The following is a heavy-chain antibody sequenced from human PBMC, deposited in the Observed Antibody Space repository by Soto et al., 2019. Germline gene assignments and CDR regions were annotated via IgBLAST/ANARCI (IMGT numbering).Heavy chain of an antibody. J-gene: IGHJ4*02. CDR3: AKESRMIFGVFTHFDY. CDR1: GFTFSSSG. Sequence: PGGSLRLSCAASGFTFSSSGMHWVRQAPGKGLEWVAVISYDGSYQFYTDSVKGRFTISRDNSKNTLYLQMNSRGAEDTGVYYCAKESRMIFGVFTHFDYWGQGTLVTVSS. V-gene: IGHV3-30*18. D-gene: IGHD3-3*01. CDR2: ISYDGSYQ.